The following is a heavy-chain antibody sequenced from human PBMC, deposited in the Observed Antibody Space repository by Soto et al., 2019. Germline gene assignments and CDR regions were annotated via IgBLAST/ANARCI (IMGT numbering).Heavy chain of an antibody. CDR3: GRFEYSYNYRGLDY. D-gene: IGHD3-16*01. Sequence: QVQLQQWGTGLLKPSETLSLTCAVSGGSFRGYYWTWIRQPPGKGLEWIWEIEHSGSTNYNPSLKSRVTISVDTSKNQFSLKLAYVTAGDTAVYYCGRFEYSYNYRGLDYWGQGTMVTVSS. J-gene: IGHJ4*02. V-gene: IGHV4-34*01. CDR2: IEHSGST. CDR1: GGSFRGYY.